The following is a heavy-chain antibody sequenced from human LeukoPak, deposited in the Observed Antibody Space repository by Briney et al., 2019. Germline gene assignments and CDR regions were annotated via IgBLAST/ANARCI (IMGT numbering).Heavy chain of an antibody. CDR3: ARWRYRYGRYFDY. J-gene: IGHJ4*02. V-gene: IGHV3-23*01. CDR2: ISASGGST. CDR1: GFTFNSYG. D-gene: IGHD5-18*01. Sequence: GGSLRLSCAASGFTFNSYGMSWVRQAPGKGLEWVSVISASGGSTHYADSVKGRFTISRDNSKNTLYLQMNSLRAEDTAVYYCARWRYRYGRYFDYWGQGTLVTVSS.